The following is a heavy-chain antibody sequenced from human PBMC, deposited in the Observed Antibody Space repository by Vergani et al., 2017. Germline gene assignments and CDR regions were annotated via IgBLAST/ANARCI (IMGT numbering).Heavy chain of an antibody. CDR1: GFIFSSYS. Sequence: EVQLVESGGGLVKPGGSLRLSCAASGFIFSSYSINWVRQAPGKGLEWVSSISSSSSYTNYADSVKGRFTISRDNAKNSLYLQMNSLRAEDTAVYYCAREDYGGNSGNFDYWGQGTLVTVSS. D-gene: IGHD4-23*01. J-gene: IGHJ4*02. CDR2: ISSSSSYT. CDR3: AREDYGGNSGNFDY. V-gene: IGHV3-21*01.